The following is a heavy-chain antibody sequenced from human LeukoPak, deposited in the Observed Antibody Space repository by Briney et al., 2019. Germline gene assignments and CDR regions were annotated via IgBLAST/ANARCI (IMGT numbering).Heavy chain of an antibody. CDR3: AKDGILWFGELSLDY. Sequence: GGSLRPSCAASGFTFSSYAMSWVRQAPGKGLEWVSAISGSGSSTYYADSVKGRFTISRDNSKNTLYLQMNSLRAEDTAVYYCAKDGILWFGELSLDYWGQGTLVTVSS. V-gene: IGHV3-23*01. CDR2: ISGSGSST. D-gene: IGHD3-10*01. CDR1: GFTFSSYA. J-gene: IGHJ4*02.